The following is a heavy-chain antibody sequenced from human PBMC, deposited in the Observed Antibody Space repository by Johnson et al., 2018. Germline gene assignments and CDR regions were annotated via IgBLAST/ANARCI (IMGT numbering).Heavy chain of an antibody. CDR2: ISSSSSTI. CDR1: GFTFSSYS. V-gene: IGHV3-48*02. J-gene: IGHJ3*02. Sequence: DQLVQSGGGLVQHRGSLRLSCAASGFTFSSYSMNWVRQAPGKGLEWVSYISSSSSTIYYADSVKGRLTISRDNAKNSLYLQMNSLRDEETAVYYCAGPPRGKPNDAFDIWGQGTMVTVSS. D-gene: IGHD3-10*01. CDR3: AGPPRGKPNDAFDI.